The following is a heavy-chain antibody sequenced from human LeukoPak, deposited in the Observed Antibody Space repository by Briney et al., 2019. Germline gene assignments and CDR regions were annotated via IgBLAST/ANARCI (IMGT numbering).Heavy chain of an antibody. Sequence: GGSLRLSCAASGFTFSSYSMNWVRQAPGKGLEWVSSISSSSSYIYYADSVKGRFTISRDNAKNSLYLQMNSLRAEDTAVYYCAKAKHIVVVTAILDYWGQGTLVTVSS. CDR2: ISSSSSYI. D-gene: IGHD2-21*02. CDR3: AKAKHIVVVTAILDY. V-gene: IGHV3-21*01. CDR1: GFTFSSYS. J-gene: IGHJ4*02.